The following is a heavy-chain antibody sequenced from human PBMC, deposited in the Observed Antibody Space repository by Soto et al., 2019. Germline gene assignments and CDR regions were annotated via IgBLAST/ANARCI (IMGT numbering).Heavy chain of an antibody. CDR2: INAGNGNT. V-gene: IGHV1-3*05. J-gene: IGHJ4*02. CDR1: GYTFTGYA. CDR3: ARAVAVPADFDY. Sequence: QVQLVQSGAEEKKPGASVKVSCKASGYTFTGYAMHWVRQAPGQRLEWMGWINAGNGNTKYSQKFQGRVTISRDTSASTAYMKLSSLGSEDTAVYYCARAVAVPADFDYWGQGTLVTVSS. D-gene: IGHD6-19*01.